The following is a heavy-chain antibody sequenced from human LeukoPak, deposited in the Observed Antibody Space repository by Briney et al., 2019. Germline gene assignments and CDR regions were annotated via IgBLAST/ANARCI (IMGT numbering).Heavy chain of an antibody. CDR3: ARDPYSGNYGPYYYYYMDV. CDR1: GFSFSDYN. Sequence: GGSLRLSCAASGFSFSDYNMNWVRQAPGEALEWVSSITSTGTYIFYGDSVKGRFTISRDNARNSLYLQMNGLRPEDTAVYYCARDPYSGNYGPYYYYYMDVWGKGTTVTISS. CDR2: ITSTGTYI. J-gene: IGHJ6*03. D-gene: IGHD1-26*01. V-gene: IGHV3-21*04.